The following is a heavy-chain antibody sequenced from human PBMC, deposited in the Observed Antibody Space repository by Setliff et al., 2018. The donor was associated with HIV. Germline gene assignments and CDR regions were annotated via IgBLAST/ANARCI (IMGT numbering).Heavy chain of an antibody. CDR2: YDSTGSP. J-gene: IGHJ4*02. D-gene: IGHD2-15*01. V-gene: IGHV4-61*02. CDR1: GDSVSSSPYY. Sequence: SETLSLTCSVSGDSVSSSPYYWSWIRQPAGKGLEWIGRYDSTGSPDYNPSLKSRVTISIDTSKNHFSLKLSSVTAADTAVYFWAGDSAGSGRPFDYWGQGTLVTVSS. CDR3: AGDSAGSGRPFDY.